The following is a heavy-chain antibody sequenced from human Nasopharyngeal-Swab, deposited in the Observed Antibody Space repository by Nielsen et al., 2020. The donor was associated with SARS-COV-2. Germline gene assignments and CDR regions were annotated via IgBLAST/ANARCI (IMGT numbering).Heavy chain of an antibody. CDR3: TTLHRTGWF. Sequence: GESLRLSCAASGVVFSSVWMSWVRQAPGKGLEWVGRIKRKADGGTVEYATAVRGRFSISRDDSRNTLFLQMNRLKTEDTAVYYCTTLHRTGWFWGQGTLVTVSS. D-gene: IGHD6-19*01. CDR2: IKRKADGGTV. J-gene: IGHJ4*02. CDR1: GVVFSSVW. V-gene: IGHV3-15*01.